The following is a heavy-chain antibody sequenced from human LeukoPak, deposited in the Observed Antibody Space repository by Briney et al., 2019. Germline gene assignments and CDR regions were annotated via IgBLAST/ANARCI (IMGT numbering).Heavy chain of an antibody. V-gene: IGHV1-2*02. CDR1: GYTVTGYY. J-gene: IGHJ4*02. CDR2: ITPNSDGT. CDR3: ARDSQLVPRE. Sequence: ASVKVSCKTSGYTVTGYYIHWVRQAPGQGLEWMGWITPNSDGTDYAQKFQGRVTMTRDTSISTAYMELSRLRSDDTAVYYCARDSQLVPREWGQGTLVTVSS. D-gene: IGHD6-13*01.